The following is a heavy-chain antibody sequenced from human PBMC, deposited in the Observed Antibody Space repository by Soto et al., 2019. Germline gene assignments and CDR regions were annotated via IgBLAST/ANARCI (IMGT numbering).Heavy chain of an antibody. CDR3: VRDLRSGDF. J-gene: IGHJ4*02. V-gene: IGHV3-74*01. D-gene: IGHD6-19*01. CDR1: GFTFSRYW. CDR2: IAGEGIST. Sequence: EVHLVESGGGLVQPGGSLRLSCAASGFTFSRYWMHWFRQAPGKGLVWVSRIAGEGISTNYADAVKGRFTASRDNAKNTVYLEMSSLRAEDTAVYYCVRDLRSGDFWGQGTLVTVSS.